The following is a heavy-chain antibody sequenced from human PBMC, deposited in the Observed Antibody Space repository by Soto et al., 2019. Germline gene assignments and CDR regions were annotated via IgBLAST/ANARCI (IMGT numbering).Heavy chain of an antibody. CDR2: IRSKANSYAT. CDR3: TRHPTDYGDYLDWFDP. J-gene: IGHJ5*02. V-gene: IGHV3-73*01. Sequence: HPGGSLRLSCAASGFTFSGSAMHWVRQASGKGLEWVGRIRSKANSYATAYAASVKGRFTISRDDSKNTAYLQMNSLKTEDTAVYYCTRHPTDYGDYLDWFDPWGQGTLVTVSS. D-gene: IGHD4-17*01. CDR1: GFTFSGSA.